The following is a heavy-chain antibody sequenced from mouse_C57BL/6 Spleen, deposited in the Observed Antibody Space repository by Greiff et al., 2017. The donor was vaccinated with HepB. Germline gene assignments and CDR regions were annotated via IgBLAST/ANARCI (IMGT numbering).Heavy chain of an antibody. Sequence: QVQLQQSGAELVRPGTSVKVSCKASGYAFTNYLIEWVKQRPGPGLEWIGVINPGSGGPNYNEKLKGKATLTAAKSSSTAYMQLISLTSEDSAVYFFARGGGYGLDYWGQGTTLTVAS. CDR2: INPGSGGP. J-gene: IGHJ2*01. V-gene: IGHV1-54*01. D-gene: IGHD1-2*01. CDR1: GYAFTNYL. CDR3: ARGGGYGLDY.